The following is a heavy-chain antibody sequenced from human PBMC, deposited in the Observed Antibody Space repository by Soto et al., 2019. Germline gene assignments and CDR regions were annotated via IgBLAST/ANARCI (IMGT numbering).Heavy chain of an antibody. D-gene: IGHD3-3*01. J-gene: IGHJ4*02. CDR3: ARDFSIHYEFWSGYSGGLGF. V-gene: IGHV3-11*01. Sequence: QVQLVESGGGLVKPGGSLRLSCAASGFTFSDYYMSWVRQAPGKGLEWVSYISSSGNTTHYADSVKGRFTVSRDNAKNSLYLQMNSLRAEDTAVYYCARDFSIHYEFWSGYSGGLGFWGQGTLVTVSS. CDR1: GFTFSDYY. CDR2: ISSSGNTT.